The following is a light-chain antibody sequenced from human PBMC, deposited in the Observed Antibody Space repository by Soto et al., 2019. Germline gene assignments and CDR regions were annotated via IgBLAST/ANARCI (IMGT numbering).Light chain of an antibody. V-gene: IGKV1-5*01. CDR1: QSISSW. CDR2: DAS. Sequence: DIQMTQSPSTLSASVGDRVTITCRASQSISSWLAWYQQKPGKAPKLLIYDASSLESEVPSRFSGSGSGTEFTLTISSMQPDDFATFYCQQYNGYSRTFGQGTKVDIK. CDR3: QQYNGYSRT. J-gene: IGKJ1*01.